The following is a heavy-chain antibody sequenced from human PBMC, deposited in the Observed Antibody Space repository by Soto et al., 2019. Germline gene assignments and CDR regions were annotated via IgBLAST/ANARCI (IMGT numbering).Heavy chain of an antibody. D-gene: IGHD6-13*01. CDR2: IIPIFGTA. Sequence: GASVKVSWKASGGTFSSYAISWVRQAPGQGLEWMGGIIPIFGTANYAQKFQGRVTITADESTSTAYMELSSLRSEDTAVYYCASPGMTRGKRAFDIWGQGTMVTVSS. CDR1: GGTFSSYA. CDR3: ASPGMTRGKRAFDI. J-gene: IGHJ3*02. V-gene: IGHV1-69*13.